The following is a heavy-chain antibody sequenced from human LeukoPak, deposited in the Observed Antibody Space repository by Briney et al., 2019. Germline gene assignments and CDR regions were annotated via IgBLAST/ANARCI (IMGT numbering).Heavy chain of an antibody. J-gene: IGHJ4*02. V-gene: IGHV3-74*01. CDR2: ITNDGSST. Sequence: GGSLRLSCAASGLTFSSHWMHWVRQAPGKGLVWVSRITNDGSSTTYADSVKGRFTISRDNAKNMLYLQVNSLRAEDTAVHYCATQQGGNPAYWGQGTLVTVSS. CDR3: ATQQGGNPAY. CDR1: GLTFSSHW. D-gene: IGHD1-14*01.